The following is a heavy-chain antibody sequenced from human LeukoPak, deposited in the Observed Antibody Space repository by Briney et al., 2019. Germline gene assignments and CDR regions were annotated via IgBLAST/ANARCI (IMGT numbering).Heavy chain of an antibody. D-gene: IGHD6-19*01. V-gene: IGHV4-39*01. CDR1: GGSISRSSYY. CDR2: IYYTGAT. J-gene: IGHJ6*03. Sequence: SETLSLTCTVSGGSISRSSYYWGWIRQPPGKGLEWIVSIYYTGATYYNPSLKSRVTISVDTSRNQFSLKLSSVTAADTAEYYCARHKSVAAPGFYMDVWGKGTTVTVSS. CDR3: ARHKSVAAPGFYMDV.